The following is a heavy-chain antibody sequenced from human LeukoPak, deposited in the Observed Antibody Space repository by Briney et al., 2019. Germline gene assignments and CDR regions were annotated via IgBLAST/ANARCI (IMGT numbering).Heavy chain of an antibody. CDR3: ARGQPYGDFNYFDP. Sequence: VASVKVSCKASGYTFIGCYMHWVRQAPGQGLEWMGRINPSTGGTNSAQKFQGRVTMTRDTSISTAYMELSRLTSDDTAIYYCARGQPYGDFNYFDPWGQGTLVTVSS. J-gene: IGHJ5*02. V-gene: IGHV1-2*06. D-gene: IGHD4-17*01. CDR1: GYTFIGCY. CDR2: INPSTGGT.